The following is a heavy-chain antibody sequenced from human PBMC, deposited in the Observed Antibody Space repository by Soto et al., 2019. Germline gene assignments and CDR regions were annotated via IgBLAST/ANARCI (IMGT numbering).Heavy chain of an antibody. CDR3: ARGGSSSDNGMDV. V-gene: IGHV3-48*02. CDR1: GFTFSTYS. D-gene: IGHD6-6*01. CDR2: ISSRSYTI. Sequence: ESGGDLVQPGGSLRLSCAASGFTFSTYSMNWVRQAPGKGLEWVSYISSRSYTIYYVDSVKGRFTISRDNAKNSLYLQMSCLRDEDTAVYYCARGGSSSDNGMDVWGQGTTVTVSS. J-gene: IGHJ6*02.